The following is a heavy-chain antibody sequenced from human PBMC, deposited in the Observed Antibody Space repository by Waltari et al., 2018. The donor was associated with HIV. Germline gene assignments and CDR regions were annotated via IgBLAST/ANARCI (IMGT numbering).Heavy chain of an antibody. Sequence: QVLLQESGPRLVKSSETLSLTCTVSASSISRHYYLGWIRRAPGKGLEWIGIIYRSGTTYYNPSFKTRVTISVNMSKNQYSLKLSSLTAADTAVYYCARDQDYYDSSGYTSYAFDIWGRGTMIIVSS. J-gene: IGHJ3*02. D-gene: IGHD3-22*01. CDR1: ASSISRHYY. V-gene: IGHV4-38-2*02. CDR2: IYRSGTT. CDR3: ARDQDYYDSSGYTSYAFDI.